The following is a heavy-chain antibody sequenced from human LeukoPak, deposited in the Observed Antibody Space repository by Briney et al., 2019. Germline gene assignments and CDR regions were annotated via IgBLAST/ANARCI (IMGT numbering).Heavy chain of an antibody. D-gene: IGHD2-2*01. CDR2: INHSGST. CDR3: ARGGDCSSTSCPNGMDV. V-gene: IGHV4-34*01. J-gene: IGHJ6*02. Sequence: SETLSLTCAVYGGSFSGYYWSWIRQPPGKRLEWIGEINHSGSTNYNPSLKSRVTISVDTSKNQFSLKLSSVTAADTAVYYCARGGDCSSTSCPNGMDVWGQGTTVTVSS. CDR1: GGSFSGYY.